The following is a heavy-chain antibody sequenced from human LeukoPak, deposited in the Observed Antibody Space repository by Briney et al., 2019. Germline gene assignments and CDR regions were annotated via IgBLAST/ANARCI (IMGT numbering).Heavy chain of an antibody. D-gene: IGHD3-10*01. CDR2: INTDGSST. V-gene: IGHV3-74*01. CDR3: ARTVPGYFLDY. CDR1: GFTFSSYW. Sequence: GGSLRLSCAASGFTFSSYWMHWVRQAPGKGLVWVSRINTDGSSTSYADSVKGRFTISRDNAKNTLYLQMKSLRAEDTAVYYCARTVPGYFLDYSGQGTLVTVSS. J-gene: IGHJ4*02.